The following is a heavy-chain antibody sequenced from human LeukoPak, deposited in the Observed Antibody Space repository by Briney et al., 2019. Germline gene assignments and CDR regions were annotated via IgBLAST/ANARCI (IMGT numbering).Heavy chain of an antibody. CDR1: GFTVSSNY. J-gene: IGHJ2*01. CDR2: INPDGGRI. CDR3: ARVGTGSWYFDL. Sequence: GGSLRLSCAASGFTVSSNYMSWVRQAPGKGLVWVSRINPDGGRISYADSVQGRFTISRDNAKNTVYLQMNSLRAEDTAVYNCARVGTGSWYFDLWGRGTLVTFSS. D-gene: IGHD3-10*01. V-gene: IGHV3-74*01.